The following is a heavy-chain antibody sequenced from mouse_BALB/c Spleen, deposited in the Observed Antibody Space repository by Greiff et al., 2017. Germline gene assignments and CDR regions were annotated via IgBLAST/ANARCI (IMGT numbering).Heavy chain of an antibody. J-gene: IGHJ1*01. CDR2: GQGLEWIG. D-gene: IGHD1-1*01. CDR3: SEDSAVYYCTREDLTTVVARWYFDV. CDR1: YTFS. V-gene: IGHV1-87*01. Sequence: QVQLQQSGPELARPWASVKISCQAFYTFSRRVYFSIRDTNYWMQWVKQRPGQGLEWIGAFYPGNGDTSYNQKFKGKATLTVDKSSSTAYMQLSSMTSEDSAVYYCTREDLTTVVARWYFDVWGAGTTVTVSA.